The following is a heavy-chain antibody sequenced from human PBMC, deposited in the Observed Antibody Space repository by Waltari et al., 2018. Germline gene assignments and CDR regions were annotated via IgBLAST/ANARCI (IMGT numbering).Heavy chain of an antibody. CDR2: VSPHNGDT. Sequence: QVQLVQSGAEVEKPGASVKVSCKAIGYTFTRYGISWVRQAPGQGLEWMGWVSPHNGDTDYAQKCQGRVAMATDTFMNTAYMELRSLRPDDTALYYCARGAPYGDYLPCDYWGQGTLVTVSS. D-gene: IGHD4-17*01. J-gene: IGHJ4*02. V-gene: IGHV1-18*04. CDR3: ARGAPYGDYLPCDY. CDR1: GYTFTRYG.